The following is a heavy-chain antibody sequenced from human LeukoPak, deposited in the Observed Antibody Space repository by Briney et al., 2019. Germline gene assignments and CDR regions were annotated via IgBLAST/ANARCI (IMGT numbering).Heavy chain of an antibody. D-gene: IGHD6-19*01. V-gene: IGHV3-48*04. CDR2: ISSSSSTI. CDR3: ARFHQYTSGDP. CDR1: GFTFSSYS. Sequence: GGSLRLSCAASGFTFSSYSMNWVRQAPGKGLEWVSYISSSSSTIYYADSVKGRFTISRDNAKNSLYLQLNSLRAEDTGVYYCARFHQYTSGDPWGQGTLVTVSS. J-gene: IGHJ5*02.